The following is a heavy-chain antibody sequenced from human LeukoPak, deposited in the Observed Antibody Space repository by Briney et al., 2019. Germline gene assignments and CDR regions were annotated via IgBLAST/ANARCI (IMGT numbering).Heavy chain of an antibody. CDR1: GFTFSSYS. D-gene: IGHD5-12*01. Sequence: GGSLRLSCAASGFTFSSYSMNWVRQAPGKGLEWVSSISTSSSSIYYADSLKGRFTTSRDNARNSLYLQMNSLRAEDTAVYYCARGDHSGSFDYWGQGTLVTVSS. CDR2: ISTSSSSI. J-gene: IGHJ4*02. V-gene: IGHV3-21*01. CDR3: ARGDHSGSFDY.